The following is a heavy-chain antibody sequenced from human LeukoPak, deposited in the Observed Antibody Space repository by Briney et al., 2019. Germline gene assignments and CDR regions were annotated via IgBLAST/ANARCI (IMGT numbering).Heavy chain of an antibody. CDR3: ASPPYGGDAFDI. D-gene: IGHD4-23*01. Sequence: SETLSLTCTVSGGSISSSSYYWGWIRQPPGKGLEWIGSIYYSGSTYYNPSLKSRVTISVDTSKNQFSLKLSSVTAADTAVYYCASPPYGGDAFDIWGQGTMVTVSS. CDR2: IYYSGST. V-gene: IGHV4-39*07. J-gene: IGHJ3*02. CDR1: GGSISSSSYY.